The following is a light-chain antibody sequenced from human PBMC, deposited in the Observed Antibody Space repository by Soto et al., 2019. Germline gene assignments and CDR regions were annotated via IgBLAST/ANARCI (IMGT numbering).Light chain of an antibody. CDR3: QQYNNWPFS. V-gene: IGKV3-15*01. J-gene: IGKJ5*01. CDR1: QGVTTN. Sequence: EMLMTQSPAILSVYPGERATLSCRAGQGVTTNFAWYQQKSGQSPRLLIYDVSIRATGVPARFSGTGSETDFTLTISGLQSEDSAIYFCQQYNNWPFSFGQGTRLEIK. CDR2: DVS.